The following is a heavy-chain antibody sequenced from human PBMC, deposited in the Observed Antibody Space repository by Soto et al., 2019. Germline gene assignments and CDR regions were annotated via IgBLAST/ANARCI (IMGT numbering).Heavy chain of an antibody. D-gene: IGHD3-10*01. V-gene: IGHV3-21*01. Sequence: EVQLVESGGGLVKPGGSMRLSCAASGFTFSSYSMNWVRQAPGKGLEWVSSISSSSSYIYYADSVKGRFTISRDNAKNSLYLQMTSLRAEDTAVYYCARLGPLVRTYGMDVWGQGTTVTVSS. J-gene: IGHJ6*02. CDR2: ISSSSSYI. CDR1: GFTFSSYS. CDR3: ARLGPLVRTYGMDV.